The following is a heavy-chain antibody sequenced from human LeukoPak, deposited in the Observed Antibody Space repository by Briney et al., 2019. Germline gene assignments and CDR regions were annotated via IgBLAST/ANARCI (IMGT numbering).Heavy chain of an antibody. D-gene: IGHD5-12*01. V-gene: IGHV3-74*01. J-gene: IGHJ4*02. Sequence: PGGSLRLSCAASGFTFCSYWLHWVRQAPGKGLVWVSYIKSDGNSTNYADSVKGRLTISRDNAQNTLYLQMNSLRAEDTDVYYCARDPGYAQYYWGQGTLVTAPS. CDR3: ARDPGYAQYY. CDR2: IKSDGNST. CDR1: GFTFCSYW.